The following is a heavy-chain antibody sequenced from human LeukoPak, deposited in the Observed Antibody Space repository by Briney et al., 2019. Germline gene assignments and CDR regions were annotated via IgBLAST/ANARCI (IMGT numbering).Heavy chain of an antibody. CDR2: ISVRSNYR. CDR3: VRLRRNNDRSGYYYYYDY. D-gene: IGHD3-22*01. Sequence: GGSLRLSCAASGYTFSDFSVNWVRQAPGKGLEWVSSISVRSNYRYYADSVRGRFTISRDDARDSLFLQMNSLRAEDTAVYFCVRLRRNNDRSGYYYYYDYWGQGTLVTVSS. J-gene: IGHJ4*02. CDR1: GYTFSDFS. V-gene: IGHV3-21*01.